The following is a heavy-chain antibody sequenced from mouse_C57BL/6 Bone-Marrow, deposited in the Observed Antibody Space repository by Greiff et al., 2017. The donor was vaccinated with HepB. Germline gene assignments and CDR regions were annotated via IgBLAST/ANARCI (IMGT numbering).Heavy chain of an antibody. J-gene: IGHJ2*01. V-gene: IGHV3-6*01. D-gene: IGHD4-1*01. Sequence: VQLQQSGPGLVKPSQSLSLTCSVTGYSITSGYYWNWIRQFPGNKLEWMGYISYDGSNNYNPSLKNRISITRDTSKNQFFLKLNSVTTEDTATYYCARANWDIFDYWGQGTTLTVSS. CDR1: GYSITSGYY. CDR3: ARANWDIFDY. CDR2: ISYDGSN.